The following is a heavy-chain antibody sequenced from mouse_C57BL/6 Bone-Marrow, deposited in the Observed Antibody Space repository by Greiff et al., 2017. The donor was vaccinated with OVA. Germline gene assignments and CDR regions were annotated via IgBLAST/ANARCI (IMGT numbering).Heavy chain of an antibody. Sequence: EVQRVESGGDLVKPGGSLKLSCAASGFTFSSYGMSWVRQTPDKRLEWVATISSGGSYTYYPDSVKGRFTISRDNAKNTLYLQMSSLKSEDTAMYYCARRIYYDYDGAFTGTSMSEYFDVWGTGTTVTVSS. J-gene: IGHJ1*03. CDR1: GFTFSSYG. CDR3: ARRIYYDYDGAFTGTSMSEYFDV. V-gene: IGHV5-6*01. D-gene: IGHD2-4*01. CDR2: ISSGGSYT.